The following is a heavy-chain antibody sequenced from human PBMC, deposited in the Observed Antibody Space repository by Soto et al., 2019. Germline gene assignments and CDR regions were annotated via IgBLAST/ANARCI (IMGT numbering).Heavy chain of an antibody. V-gene: IGHV4-39*01. J-gene: IGHJ4*02. D-gene: IGHD3-10*01. CDR3: ARLGGFGIYYFDY. CDR1: GGSISSSSYY. Sequence: SETLSLTCTVSGGSISSSSYYWGWIRQPPGKGLEWIGSIYYSGSTYYNPSLKSRVTISVDTSKNQFSLKLNSVTAADTAVYYFARLGGFGIYYFDYWGQGTLVTVSS. CDR2: IYYSGST.